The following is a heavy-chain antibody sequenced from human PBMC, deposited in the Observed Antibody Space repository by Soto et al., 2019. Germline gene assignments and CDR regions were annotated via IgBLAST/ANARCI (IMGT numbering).Heavy chain of an antibody. Sequence: QVQLVQSGAEVKKPGSSVKVSCKASGGTFSSYTISWVRQAPGQGLEWMGRIIPILGIANYAQKFQGRVTITADKSTSTAYMELSSLRSEDTAVYYWARDPLSGSHVDYWGQGTLVTVSS. V-gene: IGHV1-69*08. CDR2: IIPILGIA. J-gene: IGHJ4*02. CDR3: ARDPLSGSHVDY. CDR1: GGTFSSYT. D-gene: IGHD1-26*01.